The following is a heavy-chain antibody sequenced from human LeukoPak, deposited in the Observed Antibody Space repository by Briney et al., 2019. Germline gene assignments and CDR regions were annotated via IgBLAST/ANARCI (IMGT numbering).Heavy chain of an antibody. V-gene: IGHV3-7*01. CDR2: INQDGSEA. CDR3: ARFYFPEEHDRAWYEAH. CDR1: RFTFSNFW. D-gene: IGHD6-19*01. J-gene: IGHJ4*02. Sequence: GGSLRLSCAAFRFTFSNFWMSWVRQAPGKGLEWVANINQDGSEAYYVDSVKGRFTISRDNAKNTVFLQMKSLRAEDTGIYYCARFYFPEEHDRAWYEAHWGQGIRVTVS.